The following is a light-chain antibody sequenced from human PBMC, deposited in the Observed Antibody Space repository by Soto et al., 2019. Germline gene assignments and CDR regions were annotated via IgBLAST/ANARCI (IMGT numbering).Light chain of an antibody. CDR3: QQYRSWPRT. Sequence: EIVLTQSPATLSVSPGEIVTLSCRASQSVDINLAWYQQKPGQAPRLLIYGASTRATDMSGTFSGRGSGTEFPLTISNVRPEHFEVYYCQQYRSWPRTFGQGTKVDIK. CDR1: QSVDIN. J-gene: IGKJ1*01. CDR2: GAS. V-gene: IGKV3-15*01.